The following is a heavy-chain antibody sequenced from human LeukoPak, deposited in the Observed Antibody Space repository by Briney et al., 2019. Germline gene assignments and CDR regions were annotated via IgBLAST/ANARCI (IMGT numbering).Heavy chain of an antibody. CDR1: GFTFDDYA. CDR2: IGWNSGSI. CDR3: AKDGRWLQLEYYFDY. D-gene: IGHD5-24*01. Sequence: GGSLRLSCAASGFTFDDYAMHWVRHAPGKGLEWVSTIGWNSGSIGYADSVKGRFTISRDNAKNSLYLQMNSLRAEDTAFYYCAKDGRWLQLEYYFDYWGQGTLVTVSS. J-gene: IGHJ4*02. V-gene: IGHV3-9*01.